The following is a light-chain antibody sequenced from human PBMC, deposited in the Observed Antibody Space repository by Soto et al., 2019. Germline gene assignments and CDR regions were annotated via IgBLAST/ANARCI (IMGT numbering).Light chain of an antibody. CDR2: EGN. CDR1: VSDVGSFGP. J-gene: IGLJ1*01. CDR3: CSYVGARTYV. V-gene: IGLV2-23*01. Sequence: QSVLTQPASVSGSPGQSITISCTGSVSDVGSFGPVSWYQQHPGQVPKLIIYEGNRRPSGVSSRLSGSKSGNTASLTISGLQAEDEADYYCCSYVGARTYVFGAGTKGTVL.